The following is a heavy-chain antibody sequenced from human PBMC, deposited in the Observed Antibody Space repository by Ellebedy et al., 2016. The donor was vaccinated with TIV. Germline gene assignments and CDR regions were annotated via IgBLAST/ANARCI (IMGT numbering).Heavy chain of an antibody. V-gene: IGHV3-30*04. CDR2: ISYDGSNK. J-gene: IGHJ4*02. Sequence: GGSLRLXXAASGFTFSSYAMHWVRQAPGKGLEWVAVISYDGSNKYYADSVKGRFTISRDNSKNTLYLQMNSLRAEDTAVYYCATPWPLHLGELSPSYWGQGTLVTVSS. D-gene: IGHD3-16*02. CDR1: GFTFSSYA. CDR3: ATPWPLHLGELSPSY.